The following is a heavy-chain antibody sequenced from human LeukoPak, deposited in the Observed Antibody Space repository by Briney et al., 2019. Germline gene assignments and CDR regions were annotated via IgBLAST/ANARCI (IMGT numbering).Heavy chain of an antibody. D-gene: IGHD3-10*01. J-gene: IGHJ4*02. Sequence: GESLKISCKGSGYSFTSYWIGWVRHVPGKGLEYMGIIYLGDSDTSYRPSFQGQVTISADKSISTAYLQWSSLKASDTAMYYCATLVGYGSFFDYWGQGTLVTVSS. CDR1: GYSFTSYW. CDR2: IYLGDSDT. CDR3: ATLVGYGSFFDY. V-gene: IGHV5-51*01.